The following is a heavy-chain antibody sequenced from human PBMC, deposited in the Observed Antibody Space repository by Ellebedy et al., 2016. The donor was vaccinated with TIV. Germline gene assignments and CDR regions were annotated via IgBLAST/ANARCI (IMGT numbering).Heavy chain of an antibody. CDR1: GGSTSTYY. Sequence: MPSETLSLTCTVSGGSTSTYYWTWIRQPPGKGLEWIGYIYHSGSTYYNPSLNSRVTISLDRSKNQFSLKLTSVTAADTAVYYCARGPVIYDFSGYYLDYWGQGNLVTVSS. CDR2: IYHSGST. V-gene: IGHV4-59*06. J-gene: IGHJ4*02. CDR3: ARGPVIYDFSGYYLDY. D-gene: IGHD3-22*01.